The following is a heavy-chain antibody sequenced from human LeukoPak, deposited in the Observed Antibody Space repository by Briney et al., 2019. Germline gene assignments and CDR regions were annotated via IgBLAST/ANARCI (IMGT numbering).Heavy chain of an antibody. CDR3: ARSGYSYGGNYFDY. J-gene: IGHJ4*02. CDR1: GGSISSYY. V-gene: IGHV4-59*01. Sequence: SETLSLTCTVSGGSISSYYWGWIGQPPGKGLEWIGYIYYSGSTNYNPSLKSRVTISVDTSKNQFSLKLSSVTAADTAVYYCARSGYSYGGNYFDYWGQGTLVTVSS. CDR2: IYYSGST. D-gene: IGHD5-18*01.